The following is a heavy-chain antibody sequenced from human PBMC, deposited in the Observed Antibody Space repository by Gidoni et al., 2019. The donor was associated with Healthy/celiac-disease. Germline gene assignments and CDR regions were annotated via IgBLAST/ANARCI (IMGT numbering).Heavy chain of an antibody. CDR2: IIPSLGTA. J-gene: IGHJ4*02. CDR3: GKEGGGSYYRDFDY. Sequence: QVQLEQSGAEVKKPGSSVKVSCKASGGTFSSYAISWVRQAPGQGVEWVGGIIPSLGTANSAQKFQGRGTITGDKSTSTAYMGRGSLGSGSTAVYYGGKEGGGSYYRDFDYWGQGTLVTVSS. V-gene: IGHV1-69*06. D-gene: IGHD1-26*01. CDR1: GGTFSSYA.